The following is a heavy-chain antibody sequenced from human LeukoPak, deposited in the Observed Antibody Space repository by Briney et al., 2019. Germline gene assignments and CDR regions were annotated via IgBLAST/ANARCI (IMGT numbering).Heavy chain of an antibody. D-gene: IGHD6-19*01. CDR2: MNPNSGNT. Sequence: GASVKVSCKASGYTFTSYDINWVRQATGQGLEWMGWMNPNSGNTGYAQKFQGRVTMTRNTSISTAYMELSSLRSGDTAVYYCARNPVLIAVAERWFDPWGQGTLVTVSS. J-gene: IGHJ5*02. CDR3: ARNPVLIAVAERWFDP. V-gene: IGHV1-8*01. CDR1: GYTFTSYD.